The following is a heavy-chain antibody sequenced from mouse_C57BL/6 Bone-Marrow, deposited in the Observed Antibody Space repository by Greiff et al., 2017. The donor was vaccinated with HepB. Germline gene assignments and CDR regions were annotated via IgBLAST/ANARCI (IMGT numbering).Heavy chain of an antibody. CDR2: IRNKANGYTT. CDR3: ARGSYNFDV. Sequence: EVQRVESGGGLVQPGGSLSLSCAASGFTFTDYYMSWVRQPPGKALEWLGFIRNKANGYTTEYSASVKGRFTISRDNSQSILYLQMNALRAEDSATYYCARGSYNFDVWGTGTTVTVSS. D-gene: IGHD1-1*02. J-gene: IGHJ1*03. V-gene: IGHV7-3*01. CDR1: GFTFTDYY.